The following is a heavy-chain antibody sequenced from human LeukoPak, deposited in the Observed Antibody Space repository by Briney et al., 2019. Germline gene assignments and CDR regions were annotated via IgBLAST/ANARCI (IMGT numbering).Heavy chain of an antibody. CDR2: INAGNGNT. Sequence: ASVKVSCKASGYTFTSYAMRWVRQAPGQRLEWMGLINAGNGNTKYSQKFQGRVTITRDTSASTAYMELSSLRSEDTAVYYCARDGSSWESDAFDIWGQGTMVTVSS. V-gene: IGHV1-3*01. D-gene: IGHD6-13*01. CDR1: GYTFTSYA. CDR3: ARDGSSWESDAFDI. J-gene: IGHJ3*02.